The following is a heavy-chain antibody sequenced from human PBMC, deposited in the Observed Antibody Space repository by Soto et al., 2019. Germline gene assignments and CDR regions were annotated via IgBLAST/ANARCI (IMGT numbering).Heavy chain of an antibody. D-gene: IGHD2-15*01. Sequence: GASVKVSCKASGYTFTCYDMNWVRQATGQGLEWMGWMNPNSGNTGYAQKFQGRVTMTRNTSISTAYMELSSLRSEDTAVYYCARDFVVAATRLDAFDIWGQATMVTVSS. J-gene: IGHJ3*02. V-gene: IGHV1-8*01. CDR3: ARDFVVAATRLDAFDI. CDR1: GYTFTCYD. CDR2: MNPNSGNT.